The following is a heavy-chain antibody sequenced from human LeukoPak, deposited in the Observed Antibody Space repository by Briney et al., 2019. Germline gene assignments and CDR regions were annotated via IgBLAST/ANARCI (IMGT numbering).Heavy chain of an antibody. D-gene: IGHD6-13*01. Sequence: SETLSLTCTVSGYSISSGYYWGWIRQPPGKGLEWIGSIYHSGSTYYNPSLKSRVTISVDTSKNQFSLKLSSVTAADTAVHYCARDWGYIAAQYDYWGQGTLVTVSS. CDR3: ARDWGYIAAQYDY. J-gene: IGHJ4*02. CDR1: GYSISSGYY. CDR2: IYHSGST. V-gene: IGHV4-38-2*02.